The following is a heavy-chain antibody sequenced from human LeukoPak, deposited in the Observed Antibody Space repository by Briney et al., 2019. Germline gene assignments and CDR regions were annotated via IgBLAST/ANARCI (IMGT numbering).Heavy chain of an antibody. J-gene: IGHJ6*02. CDR1: GGTFSSYA. Sequence: SVKVTCKASGGTFSSYAISWVRQAPGQGLEWMGGIIPIFGTANYAQKFQGRVTITADESTSTAYMELSSLRSEDTAVYYCARVRGDIVVVPAARYYYYYYGMDVWGQGTTVTVSS. V-gene: IGHV1-69*01. D-gene: IGHD2-2*01. CDR2: IIPIFGTA. CDR3: ARVRGDIVVVPAARYYYYYYGMDV.